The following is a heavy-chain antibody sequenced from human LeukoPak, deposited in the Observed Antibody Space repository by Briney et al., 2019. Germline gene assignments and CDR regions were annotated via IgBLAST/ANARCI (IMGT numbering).Heavy chain of an antibody. CDR1: GFTFSSYW. CDR3: ARCMTGWDYYYMDV. D-gene: IGHD1-20*01. V-gene: IGHV3-7*01. J-gene: IGHJ6*03. CDR2: IKQDGSEK. Sequence: AGGSLRLSCAASGFTFSSYWMSWVRQAPGKGLEWVANIKQDGSEKYYVDSVKGRFTISRDNAKNSLYLQMNSLRAEDAAVYYCARCMTGWDYYYMDVWGKGTTVTVSS.